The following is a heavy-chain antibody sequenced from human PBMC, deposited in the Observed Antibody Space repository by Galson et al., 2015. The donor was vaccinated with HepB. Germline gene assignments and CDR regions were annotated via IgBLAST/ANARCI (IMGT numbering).Heavy chain of an antibody. V-gene: IGHV3-53*01. CDR2: IYSGGST. CDR1: GFTVSSNY. D-gene: IGHD5-18*01. CDR3: ARPMVTGYYYGMDV. J-gene: IGHJ6*02. Sequence: SLRLSCAASGFTVSSNYMSWVRQAPGKGLEWVSVIYSGGSTYYADSVKGRFTISRDNSKNTLYLQMNSLRAEDTAVYYCARPMVTGYYYGMDVWGQGTTVTVSS.